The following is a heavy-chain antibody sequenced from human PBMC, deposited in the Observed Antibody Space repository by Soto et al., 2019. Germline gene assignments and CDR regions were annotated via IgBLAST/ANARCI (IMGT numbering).Heavy chain of an antibody. J-gene: IGHJ4*02. V-gene: IGHV4-59*01. Sequence: QVQLQESGPGLVKPSETLSLTCTVSGGSISSYYWSWIRQPPGKGLEWIGYIYYSGSTNYNPSLKSRVTISVDTSKNQFSLKLSSVTAADTAVYYCARWISGYYSDYWGQGTLVTVSS. D-gene: IGHD3-22*01. CDR3: ARWISGYYSDY. CDR1: GGSISSYY. CDR2: IYYSGST.